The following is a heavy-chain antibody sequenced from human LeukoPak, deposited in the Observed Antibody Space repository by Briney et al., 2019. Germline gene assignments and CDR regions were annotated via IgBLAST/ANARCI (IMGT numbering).Heavy chain of an antibody. Sequence: SETLSLTCTVSGYSIISDYYWGWIRQPPGEGLEWIGAMSHSGSTYYNPSLKSRVTISIDTSMNRFSLKLYSVTAADTAVYYCVRDPPAAAGDYWGQGTLVTVSS. CDR3: VRDPPAAAGDY. CDR1: GYSIISDYY. J-gene: IGHJ4*02. D-gene: IGHD6-13*01. CDR2: MSHSGST. V-gene: IGHV4-38-2*02.